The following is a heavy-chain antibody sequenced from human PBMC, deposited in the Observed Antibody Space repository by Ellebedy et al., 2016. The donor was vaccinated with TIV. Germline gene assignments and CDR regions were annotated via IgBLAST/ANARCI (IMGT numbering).Heavy chain of an antibody. CDR1: GFSFSTYA. CDR2: IIGSGGST. D-gene: IGHD2/OR15-2a*01. CDR3: ARCPKDHFYHGMDV. Sequence: GGSLRLSCAASGFSFSTYAMSWVRQAPGKGLEWVTGIIGSGGSTNYVDSVKGRFTISRDNSKNTLFRQMNSLRDEDTAVYYCARCPKDHFYHGMDVWGQGTTVTVSS. V-gene: IGHV3-23*01. J-gene: IGHJ6*02.